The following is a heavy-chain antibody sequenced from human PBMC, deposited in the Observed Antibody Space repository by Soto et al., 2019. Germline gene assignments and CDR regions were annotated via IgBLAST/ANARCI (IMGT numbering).Heavy chain of an antibody. J-gene: IGHJ5*02. V-gene: IGHV4-39*01. CDR1: GGSISSSSYY. Sequence: QLQLQESGPGLVKPSETLSLTCTVSGGSISSSSYYWGWIRQPPGKVLEWIGSIYYSGSTYYNPSLQLLVSLAVDTSKNQSTLKLSSVTAADTAVNYCARQRLNYDIFTGNSQGWFDPCGQGTLVTVS. D-gene: IGHD3-9*01. CDR3: ARQRLNYDIFTGNSQGWFDP. CDR2: IYYSGST.